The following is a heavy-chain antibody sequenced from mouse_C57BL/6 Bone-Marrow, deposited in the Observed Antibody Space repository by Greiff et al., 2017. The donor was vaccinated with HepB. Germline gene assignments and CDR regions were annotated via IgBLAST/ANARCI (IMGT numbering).Heavy chain of an antibody. V-gene: IGHV10-3*01. CDR3: VRDLRTGDYWYFDV. D-gene: IGHD4-1*01. Sequence: EADGGLVQPKGSLKLSCAASGFTFNTYAMHWVRQAPGKGLEWVARIRSKSSNYATYYADSVKDRFTISRDDSQSMLYLQMNNLKTEDTAMYYCVRDLRTGDYWYFDVWGTGTTVTVSS. CDR1: GFTFNTYA. J-gene: IGHJ1*03. CDR2: IRSKSSNYAT.